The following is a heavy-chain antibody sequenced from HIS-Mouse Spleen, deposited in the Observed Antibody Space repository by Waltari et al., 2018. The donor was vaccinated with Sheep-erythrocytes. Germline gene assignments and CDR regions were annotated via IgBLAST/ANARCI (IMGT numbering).Heavy chain of an antibody. CDR1: GGTFSSYA. D-gene: IGHD1-26*01. CDR2: IIPILGIA. V-gene: IGHV1-69*04. J-gene: IGHJ4*02. CDR3: AQTGATTPHFDY. Sequence: QVQLVQSGAEVKKPGSSVKVSCKASGGTFSSYAISWVRQAPGQGLEWMGRIIPILGIANYAQKFQGRVTITADKSTSTAYMELSSLRSEYTAVYYCAQTGATTPHFDYWGQGTLVTVSS.